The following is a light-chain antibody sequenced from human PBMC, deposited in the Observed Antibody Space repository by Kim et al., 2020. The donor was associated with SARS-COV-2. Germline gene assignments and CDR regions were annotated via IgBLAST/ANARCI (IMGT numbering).Light chain of an antibody. CDR3: QQSYSLPLT. V-gene: IGKV1-12*01. Sequence: ASVGDRVTITCRSSQPISTWLAWYQQKPGKAPQLLIYATSDLQSGVPSRFSGSGSGTEFTLTINSLQPEDVATYSCQQSYSLPLTFGPVTKVDIK. CDR2: ATS. J-gene: IGKJ3*01. CDR1: QPISTW.